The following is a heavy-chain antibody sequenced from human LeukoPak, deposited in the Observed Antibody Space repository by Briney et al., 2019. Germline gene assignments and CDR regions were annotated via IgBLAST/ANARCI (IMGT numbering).Heavy chain of an antibody. CDR3: ARDKGAAAGHFDY. D-gene: IGHD6-13*01. V-gene: IGHV4-39*02. CDR2: IYYSGSA. J-gene: IGHJ4*02. Sequence: KPSETLSLTCTVSGGSISSSSYYWGWIRQPPGKGLEWIGSIYYSGSAYYNPSLKSRVTISVDKSKNQFSLKLSSVTAADTAVYYCARDKGAAAGHFDYWGQGTLVTVSS. CDR1: GGSISSSSYY.